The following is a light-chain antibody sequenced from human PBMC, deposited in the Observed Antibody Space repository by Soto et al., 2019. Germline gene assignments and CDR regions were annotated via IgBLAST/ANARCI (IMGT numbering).Light chain of an antibody. Sequence: EIVLTQSPGTLSLSPGERATLSCRASQGVTSNNLAWYQQKPGQAPRLLIYGASSRATGIPDRFSGSGSGTDFTLTISRLEPEDFAVYYCQHYVSPPITFGQGKRLEIK. CDR2: GAS. V-gene: IGKV3-20*01. J-gene: IGKJ5*01. CDR1: QGVTSNN. CDR3: QHYVSPPIT.